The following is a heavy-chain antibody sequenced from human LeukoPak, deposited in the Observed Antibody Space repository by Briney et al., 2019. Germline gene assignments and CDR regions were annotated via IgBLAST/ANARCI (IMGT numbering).Heavy chain of an antibody. D-gene: IGHD1/OR15-1a*01. CDR2: IIPIFGTA. CDR3: AGGHNWNIPSSYD. CDR1: GCTFTSYA. V-gene: IGHV1-69*06. J-gene: IGHJ1*01. Sequence: SVKVSCKASGCTFTSYANSWVRQAPGQGLEWMGRIIPIFGTANYAQKSQGRVTITADKSTSTAYMELSSLRSEDTAVYYCAGGHNWNIPSSYDWGEETLVTVSS.